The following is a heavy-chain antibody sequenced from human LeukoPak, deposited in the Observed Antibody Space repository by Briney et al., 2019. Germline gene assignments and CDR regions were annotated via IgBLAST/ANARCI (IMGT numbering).Heavy chain of an antibody. Sequence: ASVKVSCKASGYTFTGYGISWVRQAPGQGLEWMGWISAYNGNTNYAQKLQGRVTMTTDTSTSTAYMELRSLRSDDTAVYYCARSLDYYYYMDVWGKGTTVTVSS. CDR3: ARSLDYYYYMDV. CDR2: ISAYNGNT. J-gene: IGHJ6*03. CDR1: GYTFTGYG. V-gene: IGHV1-18*01.